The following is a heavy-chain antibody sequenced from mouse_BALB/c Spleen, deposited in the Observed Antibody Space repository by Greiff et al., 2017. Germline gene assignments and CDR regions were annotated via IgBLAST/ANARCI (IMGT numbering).Heavy chain of an antibody. D-gene: IGHD2-1*01. CDR2: IRNKANGYTT. V-gene: IGHV7-3*02. CDR1: GFTFTDYY. Sequence: EVQVVESGGGLVQPGGSLRLSCATSGFTFTDYYMSWVRQPPGKALEWLGFIRNKANGYTTEYSASVKGRFTISRDNSQSILYLQMNTLRAEDSATYYCARDKGNYPYYAMDYWGQGTSVTVSS. J-gene: IGHJ4*01. CDR3: ARDKGNYPYYAMDY.